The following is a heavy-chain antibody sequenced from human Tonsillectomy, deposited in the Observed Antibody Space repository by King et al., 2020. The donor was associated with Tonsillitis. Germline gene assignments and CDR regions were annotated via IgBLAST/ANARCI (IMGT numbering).Heavy chain of an antibody. CDR2: VYYSGST. CDR1: GGSISGYY. D-gene: IGHD3-3*01. CDR3: ARGQNPLFCSGYGRGRWEGDYSYMDV. V-gene: IGHV4-59*01. Sequence: MQLQESGPGLVKPSETLSLTCSVSGGSISGYYWSWIRQPPGKGLEWIGYVYYSGSTIYNPSLKSRVTISVDMSKNQFSLKLSYVTAADTAVYYWARGQNPLFCSGYGRGRWEGDYSYMDVWGTATTVTVSS. J-gene: IGHJ6*03.